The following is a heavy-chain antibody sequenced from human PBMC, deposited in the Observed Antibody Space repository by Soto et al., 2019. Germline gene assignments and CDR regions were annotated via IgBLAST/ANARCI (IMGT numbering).Heavy chain of an antibody. V-gene: IGHV3-23*01. CDR3: AKGPRIAVAGSWFDP. J-gene: IGHJ5*02. D-gene: IGHD6-19*01. CDR2: ISGSGGST. Sequence: GGSLRLSCAASGFTFSSYAMSWVRQAPGKGLEWVSAISGSGGSTYYADSVKGRFTISRDNSKNTLYLQMNSLRAEDTAVYYCAKGPRIAVAGSWFDPWGQGTLVTVSS. CDR1: GFTFSSYA.